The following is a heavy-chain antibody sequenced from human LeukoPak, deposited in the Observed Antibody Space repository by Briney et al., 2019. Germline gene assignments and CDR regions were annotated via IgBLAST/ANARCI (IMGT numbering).Heavy chain of an antibody. CDR3: ARTGTGDKLVYDAFDI. J-gene: IGHJ3*02. V-gene: IGHV4-39*07. CDR1: GGSISSSSYY. CDR2: IYYSGST. D-gene: IGHD7-27*01. Sequence: PSETLSLTCTVSGGSISSSSYYWGWIRQPPGKGLEWIGSIYYSGSTYYNPSLKSRVTISVDTSKNQFSLKLSSVTAADTAVYYCARTGTGDKLVYDAFDIWGQGTMVTVSS.